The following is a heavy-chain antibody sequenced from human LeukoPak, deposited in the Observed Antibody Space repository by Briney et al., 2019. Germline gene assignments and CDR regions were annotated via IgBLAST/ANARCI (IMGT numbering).Heavy chain of an antibody. J-gene: IGHJ6*02. CDR3: ARGIAAAGYYYYGMDV. D-gene: IGHD6-13*01. CDR1: GFTFSSFA. CDR2: IKQEGSEK. V-gene: IGHV3-7*04. Sequence: GGSLRLSCAASGFTFSSFAMNWVRQAPGKGLEWVANIKQEGSEKYYVDSVKGRFTISRDNAKNSLYLQMNSLRAEDTAVYYCARGIAAAGYYYYGMDVWGQGTTVTVSS.